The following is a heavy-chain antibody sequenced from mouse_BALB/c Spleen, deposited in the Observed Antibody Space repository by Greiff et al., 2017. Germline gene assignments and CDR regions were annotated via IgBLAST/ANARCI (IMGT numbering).Heavy chain of an antibody. D-gene: IGHD3-2*01. CDR2: IDPANGNT. J-gene: IGHJ3*01. Sequence: EVQLQESGAELVKPGASVKLSCTASGFNIKDTYLHWVKQRPEQGLEWIGRIDPANGNTKYDPKFQGKATITADTSSNTAYLQLSSLTSEDTAVYYCAFDSSGYVWFAYWGQGTLVTVSA. CDR1: GFNIKDTY. V-gene: IGHV14-3*02. CDR3: AFDSSGYVWFAY.